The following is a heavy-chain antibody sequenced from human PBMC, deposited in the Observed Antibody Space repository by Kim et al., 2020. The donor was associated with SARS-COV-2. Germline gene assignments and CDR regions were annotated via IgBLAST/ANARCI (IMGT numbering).Heavy chain of an antibody. Sequence: SETLSLTCTVSGGSISSSSYYWVWIRQPLGKGLEWIGSIYYSGSTYYNPSLKSRVTISVDTSKNQFSLKLSSVTAADTSVYYCARHTGGASGWLTERYYYNYMDAGGKGATVAVSS. CDR2: IYYSGST. CDR3: ARHTGGASGWLTERYYYNYMDA. V-gene: IGHV4-39*01. CDR1: GGSISSSSYY. J-gene: IGHJ6*03. D-gene: IGHD6-19*01.